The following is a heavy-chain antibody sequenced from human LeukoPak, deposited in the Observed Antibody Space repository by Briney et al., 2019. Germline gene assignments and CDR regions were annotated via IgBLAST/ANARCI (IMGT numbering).Heavy chain of an antibody. Sequence: GGSLRLSCAASGFTFSTYAMHWVRQAPGKGLEWVSGTSDRGDYTYYADSVKGRFTISRDNSKNTLYLQMNSLRAEDTALYFCAKKAQYNGNYPLDYWGQGTLVTVSS. CDR1: GFTFSTYA. V-gene: IGHV3-23*01. CDR3: AKKAQYNGNYPLDY. CDR2: TSDRGDYT. D-gene: IGHD1-26*01. J-gene: IGHJ4*02.